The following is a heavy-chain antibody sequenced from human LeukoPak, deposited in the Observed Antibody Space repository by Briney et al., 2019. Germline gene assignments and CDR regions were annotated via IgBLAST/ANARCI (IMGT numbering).Heavy chain of an antibody. V-gene: IGHV3-21*01. Sequence: GGSLRLSCAAPGFTFSSYSMNWVRQAPGKGLEWVSSISSSSSYIYYADSVKGRFTISGDNAKNSLYLQMNSLRAEDTAVYYCARDLWFGESDAFDIWGQGTMVTVSS. J-gene: IGHJ3*02. D-gene: IGHD3-10*01. CDR3: ARDLWFGESDAFDI. CDR2: ISSSSSYI. CDR1: GFTFSSYS.